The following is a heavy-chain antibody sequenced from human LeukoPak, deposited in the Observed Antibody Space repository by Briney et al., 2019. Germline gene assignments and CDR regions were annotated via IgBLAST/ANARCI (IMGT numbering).Heavy chain of an antibody. J-gene: IGHJ6*03. CDR1: GYTFTSYG. CDR2: ISAYNGNT. CDR3: ARVWGYSGSYSGYYYYYYMDV. Sequence: ASVKVSCKASGYTFTSYGISWVRQAPGQGLEWMEWISAYNGNTNYAQKLQGRVTMTTDTSASTAYMELRSLRSDDTAVYYCARVWGYSGSYSGYYYYYYMDVWGKGTTVTVSS. D-gene: IGHD1-26*01. V-gene: IGHV1-18*01.